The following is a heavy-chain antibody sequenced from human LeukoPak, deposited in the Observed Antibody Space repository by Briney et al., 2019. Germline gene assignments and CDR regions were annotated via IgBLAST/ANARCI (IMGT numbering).Heavy chain of an antibody. CDR1: GGSFSGYY. J-gene: IGHJ6*03. Sequence: SETLSLTCAVYGGSFSGYYWSWIRQPPGKGLEWIGEINHSGSTNYNPSLKSRVTISVDTSKNQFSLKLSSVTAADTAVYYCARVGYCSSASCYKSHYYMDVWGKGTTVTVSS. D-gene: IGHD2-2*02. CDR3: ARVGYCSSASCYKSHYYMDV. CDR2: INHSGST. V-gene: IGHV4-34*01.